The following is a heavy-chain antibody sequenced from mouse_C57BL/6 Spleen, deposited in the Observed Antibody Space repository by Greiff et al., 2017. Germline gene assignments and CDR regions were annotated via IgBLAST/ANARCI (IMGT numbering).Heavy chain of an antibody. CDR3: ARKIYYGSSYGEYFDY. CDR1: GYTFTSYW. D-gene: IGHD1-1*01. J-gene: IGHJ2*01. CDR2: IDPSDSYT. V-gene: IGHV1-50*01. Sequence: QVQLKESGAELVKPGASVKLSCKASGYTFTSYWMQWVKQRPGQGLEWIGEIDPSDSYTNYNQKFKGKATLTVDTSSSTAYMQLSSLTSEDSAVYYCARKIYYGSSYGEYFDYWGQGTTLTVSS.